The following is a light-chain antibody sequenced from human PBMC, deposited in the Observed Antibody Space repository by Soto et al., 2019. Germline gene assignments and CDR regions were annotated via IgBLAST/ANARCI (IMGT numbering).Light chain of an antibody. V-gene: IGKV3-15*01. CDR3: QQYNNWPRAT. CDR1: QSVSSN. J-gene: IGKJ4*01. CDR2: GAS. Sequence: EIVMTQSPATLSVSPGERATLSCRASQSVSSNVAWYQQIPGQTPRLLIYGASTRATGIPVRFSGSGSGTEFNLTISSLQSEDFGVYYCQQYNNWPRATFGGGTKVDIK.